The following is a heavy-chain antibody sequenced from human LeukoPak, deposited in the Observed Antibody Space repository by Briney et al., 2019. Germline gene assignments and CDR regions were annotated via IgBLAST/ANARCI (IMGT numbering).Heavy chain of an antibody. Sequence: GGSLRLSCAASGFTFSSYGMHWVRQAPGKGLDWVAFIRYDGSNKYYADSVKGRFTISRDNSKNTLYLQMNSRRAEDTAVYYCAKGPWVPRSGGSCYPDAFDIWGQGTMVTVSS. D-gene: IGHD2-15*01. J-gene: IGHJ3*02. CDR3: AKGPWVPRSGGSCYPDAFDI. CDR1: GFTFSSYG. CDR2: IRYDGSNK. V-gene: IGHV3-30*02.